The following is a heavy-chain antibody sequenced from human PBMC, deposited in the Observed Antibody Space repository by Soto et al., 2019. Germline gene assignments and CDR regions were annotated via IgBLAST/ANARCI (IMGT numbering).Heavy chain of an antibody. J-gene: IGHJ4*02. D-gene: IGHD1-1*01. CDR2: ISYDGNVA. CDR1: GFTFSSYG. CDR3: AKEGPITNWYFDY. Sequence: QVQLVESGGGVVQPGRSLRLSCAASGFTFSSYGMHWVRQAPGKGLEWVTVISYDGNVAYYADSVKGRFTISRDNSKNTLYLQMNSLRTEVTDMYYCAKEGPITNWYFDYWGQGTLVTVSS. V-gene: IGHV3-30*18.